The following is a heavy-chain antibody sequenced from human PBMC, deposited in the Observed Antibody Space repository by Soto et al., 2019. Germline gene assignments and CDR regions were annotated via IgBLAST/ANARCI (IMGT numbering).Heavy chain of an antibody. CDR1: GFTFSSYW. D-gene: IGHD3-16*01. Sequence: EVQLVESGGGLVQPGGSLRLSCAASGFTFSSYWMTWVRQLPGKGLEWVATIKQDGSEKNYVDSVKGRLTISRDNAEDSLYLQRNSLRAEDPAANYCARLKYYDSPWGSCQGAFDLWGQGTMVTVSS. V-gene: IGHV3-7*01. CDR2: IKQDGSEK. CDR3: ARLKYYDSPWGSCQGAFDL. J-gene: IGHJ3*01.